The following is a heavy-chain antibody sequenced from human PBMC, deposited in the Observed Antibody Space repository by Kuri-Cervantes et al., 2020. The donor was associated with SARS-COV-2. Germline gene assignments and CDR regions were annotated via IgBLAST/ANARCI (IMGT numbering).Heavy chain of an antibody. D-gene: IGHD3-22*01. J-gene: IGHJ4*02. CDR3: ARGPYYYDSSGYKLRSGPDY. Sequence: SETLSLTCTVSGGSISSSSYYWGWIRQPPGKGLEWIGSIYYSGSTYYNPSLKSRVTISVDTSKNQFSLKLSSVTAADTAVYYCARGPYYYDSSGYKLRSGPDYWGQGTLVTVSS. CDR1: GGSISSSSYY. CDR2: IYYSGST. V-gene: IGHV4-39*07.